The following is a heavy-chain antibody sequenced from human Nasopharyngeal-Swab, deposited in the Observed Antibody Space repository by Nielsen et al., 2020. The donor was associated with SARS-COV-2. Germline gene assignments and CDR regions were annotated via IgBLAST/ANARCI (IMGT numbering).Heavy chain of an antibody. Sequence: GESLKISCAASGFTFSDYYMSWIRQAPGKGLEWVSYISSSGSTIYYADSVKGRFTISRDNAKNSLYLQMNSLRAEDTAVYYCARVIWDCSSTSCTYYCYYYMDVWGKGTTVTVSS. CDR3: ARVIWDCSSTSCTYYCYYYMDV. V-gene: IGHV3-11*01. J-gene: IGHJ6*03. CDR1: GFTFSDYY. D-gene: IGHD2-2*01. CDR2: ISSSGSTI.